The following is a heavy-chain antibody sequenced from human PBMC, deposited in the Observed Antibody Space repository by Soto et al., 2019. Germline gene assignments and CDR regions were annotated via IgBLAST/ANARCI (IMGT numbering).Heavy chain of an antibody. CDR1: GFTFSSYG. V-gene: IGHV3-30*18. CDR2: ISYDGSNK. CDR3: AKDLPVRYDFWSGSYYGMDV. Sequence: PGGSLRLSCAASGFTFSSYGMHWVRQAPGKGLEWVAVISYDGSNKYYADSVKGRFTISRDNSKNTLYLQMNSLRAEDTAVYYCAKDLPVRYDFWSGSYYGMDVWGQGTTVTVSS. J-gene: IGHJ6*02. D-gene: IGHD3-3*01.